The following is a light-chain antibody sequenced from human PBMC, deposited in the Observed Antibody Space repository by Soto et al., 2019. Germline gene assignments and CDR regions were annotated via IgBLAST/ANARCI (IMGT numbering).Light chain of an antibody. Sequence: QSVLTQPPSASGSPGQSVTISCTGTSSDVGGYNYVSWYQQHPGKAPKLMIYEVSKRPSGVPDRFSGSKSGNTASLTVSGLQAEDEADYYCSSYAGSSNYVFVTGTKLTVL. V-gene: IGLV2-8*01. CDR3: SSYAGSSNYV. J-gene: IGLJ1*01. CDR1: SSDVGGYNY. CDR2: EVS.